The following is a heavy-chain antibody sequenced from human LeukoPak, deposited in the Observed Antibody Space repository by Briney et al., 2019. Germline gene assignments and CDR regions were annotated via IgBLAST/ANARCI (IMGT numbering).Heavy chain of an antibody. J-gene: IGHJ3*02. CDR2: IYYSGST. V-gene: IGHV4-39*01. CDR1: GGSISSSSYY. CDR3: ARHYRYYDILTGYSDAFDI. D-gene: IGHD3-9*01. Sequence: SETLSLTCTVSGGSISSSSYYWGWIRQPPGKGLEWIGSIYYSGSTYYNPSLKSRVTISVDTSKNQFSLKLSSVTAADTAVYYCARHYRYYDILTGYSDAFDIWGQGTMVTVSS.